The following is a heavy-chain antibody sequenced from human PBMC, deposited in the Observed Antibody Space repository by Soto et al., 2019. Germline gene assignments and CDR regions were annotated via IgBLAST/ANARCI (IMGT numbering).Heavy chain of an antibody. CDR1: GYSFTSYW. CDR2: IDPSDSYT. Sequence: GESLKISCKGSGYSFTSYWISWVRQMPGKGLEWMGRIDPSDSYTNYSPSFQGHVTISADKSISTAYLQWSSLKASDTAMYYCARQERIDALNYCYYCMDVWGQVTRVTVSS. CDR3: ARQERIDALNYCYYCMDV. D-gene: IGHD2-15*01. V-gene: IGHV5-10-1*01. J-gene: IGHJ6*02.